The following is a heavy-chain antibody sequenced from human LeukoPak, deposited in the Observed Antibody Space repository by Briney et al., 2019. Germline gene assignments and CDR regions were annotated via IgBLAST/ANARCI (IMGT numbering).Heavy chain of an antibody. CDR2: ISWNSGSI. CDR1: GFTFDDYA. J-gene: IGHJ6*03. CDR3: AKDYYGSEYYYYMGV. D-gene: IGHD3-10*01. V-gene: IGHV3-9*01. Sequence: GGSLRLSCAASGFTFDDYAMHWVRQAPGKGLEWVSGISWNSGSIGYADSVKGRFTISRDNAKNSLYLQMNSLRAEDTALYYCAKDYYGSEYYYYMGVWGKGTTVTVSS.